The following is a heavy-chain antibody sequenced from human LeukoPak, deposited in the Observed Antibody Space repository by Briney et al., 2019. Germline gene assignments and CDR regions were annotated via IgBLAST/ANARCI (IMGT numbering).Heavy chain of an antibody. D-gene: IGHD2-8*01. J-gene: IGHJ4*02. V-gene: IGHV4-59*08. CDR2: IYYSGST. CDR1: GGSISGYY. CDR3: ARLVYATQFDY. Sequence: SETLSLTCTVSGGSISGYYWSWIRQPPGKGLEWIGYIYYSGSTNYNPSLKSRVTISVDTSKNQFSLKLSSVTAADTAVYYCARLVYATQFDYWGQGTLVTVSS.